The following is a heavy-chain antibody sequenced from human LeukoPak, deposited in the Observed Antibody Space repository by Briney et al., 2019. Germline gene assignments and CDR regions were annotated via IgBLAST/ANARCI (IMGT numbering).Heavy chain of an antibody. J-gene: IGHJ4*02. CDR3: AHRFFEVAGFDY. CDR2: IYWDDDK. D-gene: IGHD2-21*01. V-gene: IGHV2-5*02. CDR1: GFSISSSGVF. Sequence: ESGPTLVKATQTLTLTCTFSGFSISSSGVFVGWIRQPPGKALEWLALIYWDDDKRYSPSLKSRLTITKDTSKNQVVLTMTNMDPVDTATYYCAHRFFEVAGFDYWGQGTLVTVSS.